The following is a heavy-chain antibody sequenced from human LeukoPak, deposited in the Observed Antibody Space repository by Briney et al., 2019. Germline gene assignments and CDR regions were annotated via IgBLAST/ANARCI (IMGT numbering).Heavy chain of an antibody. J-gene: IGHJ4*02. V-gene: IGHV1-69*04. CDR1: GGTFSSYA. CDR2: IIPILGIA. Sequence: ASVKVSCKASGGTFSSYAISWVRQAPGQGLEWMGRIIPILGIANYAQKFQGRVTITADKSTSTAYMELSSLRSEDTAVYYCARGGDGGSYWELDYWGQGTLVTASS. D-gene: IGHD1-26*01. CDR3: ARGGDGGSYWELDY.